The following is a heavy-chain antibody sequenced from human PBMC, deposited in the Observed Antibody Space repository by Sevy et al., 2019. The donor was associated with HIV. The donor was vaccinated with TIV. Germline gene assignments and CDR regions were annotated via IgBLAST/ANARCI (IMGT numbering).Heavy chain of an antibody. V-gene: IGHV3-15*01. CDR3: TTMSWHGSFDI. CDR2: IKSKNDGGTT. J-gene: IGHJ3*02. Sequence: GGSLRLSCAASGFTFSNTWMSWVRQAPGKGLELGGRIKSKNDGGTTDYAEPVIGRFTISTDDSKITLYLRMNALKIVDTSVYYSTTMSWHGSFDIWGQGTMVTVSS. CDR1: GFTFSNTW. D-gene: IGHD2-15*01.